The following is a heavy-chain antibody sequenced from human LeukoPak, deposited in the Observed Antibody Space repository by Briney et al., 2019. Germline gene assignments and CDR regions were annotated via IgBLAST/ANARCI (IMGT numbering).Heavy chain of an antibody. CDR3: ARPVREVLSHYYHFMDV. CDR1: GGPFSGYQ. Sequence: SETLSLTCAVYGGPFSGYQWSWIRQPPGKGLEWIGQIDHSGTTNYNPSLKSRVTISVDTSKNQFSLTLSSVTVADTAVYYCARPVREVLSHYYHFMDVWGKGTTVAVFS. V-gene: IGHV4-34*01. J-gene: IGHJ6*03. CDR2: IDHSGTT. D-gene: IGHD4-17*01.